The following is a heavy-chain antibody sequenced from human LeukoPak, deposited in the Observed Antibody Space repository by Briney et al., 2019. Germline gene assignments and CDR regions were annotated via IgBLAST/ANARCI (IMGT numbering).Heavy chain of an antibody. Sequence: SETLSLTCTVSGASISTYYWSWIRQPPGKGLEWIGYIYYSGSTYYNPSLKSRVTISVDTSKNQFSLKLSSVTAADTAVYYCARVRGGLFDPWGQGTLVTVSS. CDR2: IYYSGST. J-gene: IGHJ5*02. V-gene: IGHV4-30-4*01. D-gene: IGHD3-10*01. CDR3: ARVRGGLFDP. CDR1: GASISTYY.